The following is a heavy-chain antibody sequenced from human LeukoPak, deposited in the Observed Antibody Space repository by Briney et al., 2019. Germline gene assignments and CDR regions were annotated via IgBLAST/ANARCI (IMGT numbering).Heavy chain of an antibody. V-gene: IGHV1-69*05. CDR3: ARSISIWYGTLPFDY. J-gene: IGHJ4*02. D-gene: IGHD6-13*01. Sequence: SVKVFCNASGGTFSSYAISWVRNAPGQGLEWMGKIIPIFGTANYAQNFQDSVTNTTDIYTSTANMEQTRLKSEDTPVYNWARSISIWYGTLPFDYWGEGTLVTVSS. CDR2: IIPIFGTA. CDR1: GGTFSSYA.